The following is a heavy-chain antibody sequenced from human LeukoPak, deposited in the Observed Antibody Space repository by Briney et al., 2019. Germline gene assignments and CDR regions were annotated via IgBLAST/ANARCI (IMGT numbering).Heavy chain of an antibody. J-gene: IGHJ6*02. CDR3: ASGRNFYDSSGYYYYYYGMDV. Sequence: SQTLSLTCTFSGGPICSGGYYWSWIRQHPGKVLEWIGYIYYSGHTYYNPSLKSRVAISVDTSKNQFSLKLNSVTAADTAVYYCASGRNFYDSSGYYYYYYGMDVWGQGTTVTVSS. V-gene: IGHV4-31*02. CDR2: IYYSGHT. CDR1: GGPICSGGYY. D-gene: IGHD3-22*01.